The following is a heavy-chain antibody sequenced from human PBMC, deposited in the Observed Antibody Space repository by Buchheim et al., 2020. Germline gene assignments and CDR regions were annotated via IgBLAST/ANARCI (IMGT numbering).Heavy chain of an antibody. CDR1: GYTFTNYY. Sequence: QVQLVQSGAEVKKPGASVKVSCKASGYTFTNYYMHWVRQAPGPGLEWMGIINPSAGTTDYAQQLQGRVTMTRDTSTSAVYMELSSLRSEDTAVYYCARMLRSSGCFDYWGQGTL. CDR3: ARMLRSSGCFDY. CDR2: INPSAGTT. D-gene: IGHD6-19*01. J-gene: IGHJ4*02. V-gene: IGHV1-46*04.